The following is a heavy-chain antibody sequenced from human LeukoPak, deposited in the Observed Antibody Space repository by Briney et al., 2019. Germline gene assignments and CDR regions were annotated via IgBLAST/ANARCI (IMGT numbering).Heavy chain of an antibody. V-gene: IGHV3-48*03. CDR3: ARFQYYYDSSGYPTSYYYYMDV. Sequence: GGSLRLSCAASGFTFSSYEMNWVRQAPGKGLEWVSYISSSGSTIYYVDSVKGRFTISRDNAKNSLYLQMNSLRAEDTAVYYCARFQYYYDSSGYPTSYYYYMDVWGKGTKATVSS. D-gene: IGHD3-22*01. J-gene: IGHJ6*03. CDR1: GFTFSSYE. CDR2: ISSSGSTI.